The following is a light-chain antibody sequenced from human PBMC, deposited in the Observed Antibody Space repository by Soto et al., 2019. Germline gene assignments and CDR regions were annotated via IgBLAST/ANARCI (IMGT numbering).Light chain of an antibody. CDR3: LQHHSYPYT. V-gene: IGKV1-17*03. CDR1: QGISNY. Sequence: DIQMTQSPSAMSASGGDRVTITCRARQGISNYLVWFQQKPGGVPKRLIYAASILQSGVPSRFSASGSGTEFTLTVSSLHPEDFATYYCLQHHSYPYTFGHGTKLEIK. CDR2: AAS. J-gene: IGKJ2*01.